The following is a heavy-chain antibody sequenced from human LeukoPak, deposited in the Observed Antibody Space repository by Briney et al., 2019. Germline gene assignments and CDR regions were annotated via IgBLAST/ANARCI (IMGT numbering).Heavy chain of an antibody. CDR1: GGSISSGGYY. CDR2: IYYSGSI. Sequence: SETLSLTCIVSGGSISSGGYYWSSIPQHPGKGLQWIGYIYYSGSIYYNPSVKSRVTISLDTSNNHFSLKLSPVTAADTAVYYCARAGGCSGGSCHYWYFDLWGRGTLVTVSP. V-gene: IGHV4-31*03. J-gene: IGHJ2*01. D-gene: IGHD2-15*01. CDR3: ARAGGCSGGSCHYWYFDL.